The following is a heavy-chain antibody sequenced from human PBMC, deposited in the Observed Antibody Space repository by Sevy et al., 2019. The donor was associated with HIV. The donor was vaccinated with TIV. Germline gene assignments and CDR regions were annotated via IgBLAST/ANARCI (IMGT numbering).Heavy chain of an antibody. Sequence: GGSLRLSCAASGFTFSSYSMNWVRQAPGKGLEWVSYISRSSSTIYYVDSVKGRFTISRDNAKNSLYLQMNSLRAEDTAVYYCARSPPYSSGWYGIDYWGQGTLGTVSS. CDR3: ARSPPYSSGWYGIDY. V-gene: IGHV3-48*01. D-gene: IGHD6-19*01. CDR1: GFTFSSYS. CDR2: ISRSSSTI. J-gene: IGHJ4*02.